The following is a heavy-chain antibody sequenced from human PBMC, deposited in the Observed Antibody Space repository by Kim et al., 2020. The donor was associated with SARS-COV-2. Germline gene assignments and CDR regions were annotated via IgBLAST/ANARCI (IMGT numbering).Heavy chain of an antibody. V-gene: IGHV3-23*01. CDR1: GFTFTSHA. J-gene: IGHJ5*02. D-gene: IGHD4-17*01. CDR2: LSGSGTST. Sequence: GGSLRLSCAASGFTFTSHAMNWVRQAPGKGLEWVSSLSGSGTSTYYADSVKGRFTISRDNSKNTLYLQMNSLRADDTAIYFCAKDGRGHGDFHWFDAWGQGTLVTVSS. CDR3: AKDGRGHGDFHWFDA.